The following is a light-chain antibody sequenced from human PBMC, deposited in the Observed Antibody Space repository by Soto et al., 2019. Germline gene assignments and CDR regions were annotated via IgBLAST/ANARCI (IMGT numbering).Light chain of an antibody. CDR1: QSISTF. V-gene: IGKV1-39*01. Sequence: DIQMTQSPSSLPASVGDRVTMTCRASQSISTFLNWYQLKPGTPPKLLIYAASRLQSGGPSRFSGSGSGTDFTLTISSLQHEDFATYYCQQSSRTSPVTCGGGTKVDIK. J-gene: IGKJ4*02. CDR3: QQSSRTSPVT. CDR2: AAS.